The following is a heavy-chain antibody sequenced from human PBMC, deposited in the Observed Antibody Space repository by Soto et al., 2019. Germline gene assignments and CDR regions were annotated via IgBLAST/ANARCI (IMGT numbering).Heavy chain of an antibody. CDR2: ISSSSSTI. D-gene: IGHD6-19*01. Sequence: EVQLVESGGGLVQPGGSLRLSCAASGFTFSSYSMNWVRQAPGKGLEWVSYISSSSSTIYYADSVKGRFTISRDNAKNSLYLQMNSLRDEDTAVYYCARELGYSSGWYTEYFDYWGQGTLVTVSS. V-gene: IGHV3-48*02. J-gene: IGHJ4*02. CDR3: ARELGYSSGWYTEYFDY. CDR1: GFTFSSYS.